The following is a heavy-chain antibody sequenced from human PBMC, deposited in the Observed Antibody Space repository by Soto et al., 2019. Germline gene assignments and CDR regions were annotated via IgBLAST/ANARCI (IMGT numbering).Heavy chain of an antibody. CDR3: AREAGAWEGHWDY. CDR2: IIPIFGTA. D-gene: IGHD1-26*01. V-gene: IGHV1-69*01. Sequence: QVQLVQSGAEVKKPGSSVKVSCKASEGTFSSYAISWVRPAPGQGLEWMGGIIPIFGTANYAQKFQGSVTITADESTSTADMELSSLRSEDTAVYDCAREAGAWEGHWDYWGQGTLVTVSS. CDR1: EGTFSSYA. J-gene: IGHJ4*02.